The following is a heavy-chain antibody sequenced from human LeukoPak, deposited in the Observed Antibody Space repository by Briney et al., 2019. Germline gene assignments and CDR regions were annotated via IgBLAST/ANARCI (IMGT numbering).Heavy chain of an antibody. CDR3: ARDGRYTWYFDF. CDR2: INPSNGAT. V-gene: IGHV1/OR15-1*04. J-gene: IGHJ4*02. Sequence: ASVKVSCKSSGDTFTDYYLHWVRQAPGQGLEWVVGINPSNGATHYAQKFQGRVTMTTDTSTNTAYMELSNLRFDDTATYYCARDGRYTWYFDFWGQGTLVTVSS. CDR1: GDTFTDYY. D-gene: IGHD2-2*02.